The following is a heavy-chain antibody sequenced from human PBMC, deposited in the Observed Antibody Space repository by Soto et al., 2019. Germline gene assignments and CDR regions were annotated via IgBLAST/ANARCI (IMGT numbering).Heavy chain of an antibody. V-gene: IGHV4-38-2*01. J-gene: IGHJ4*02. CDR1: GYSISSGYY. Sequence: SETLSLTCAVSGYSISSGYYCGWIRQPPGKGLEWIGSIYHSGSTYYNPSLKSRVPISVDTSKIPSALKLSSVTAADTAVYYCARGLIIVGAMDYWGQGTLVTVSS. CDR3: ARGLIIVGAMDY. CDR2: IYHSGST. D-gene: IGHD1-26*01.